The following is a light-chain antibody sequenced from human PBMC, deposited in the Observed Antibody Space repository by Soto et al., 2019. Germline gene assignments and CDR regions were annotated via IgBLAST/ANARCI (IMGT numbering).Light chain of an antibody. CDR2: GAS. CDR1: QTVDSRS. CDR3: QQYGRSPFT. J-gene: IGKJ2*01. V-gene: IGKV3-20*01. Sequence: EVFLTQSPGTLSLSPGGRATLSCRASQTVDSRSLAWYQHKPNQAPRLLIYGASSRATDIPERFSGSGSGTDFNLTITRLEPEDFAVYYCQQYGRSPFTFGQGTKLEI.